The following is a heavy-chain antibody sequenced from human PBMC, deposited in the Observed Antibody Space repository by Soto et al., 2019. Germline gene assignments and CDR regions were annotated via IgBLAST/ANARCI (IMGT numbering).Heavy chain of an antibody. Sequence: PSETLSLTCTVSGGSISSGDYYWGWIRQPPGKGLEWIGYIYYSGSTYYNPSLKSRVTISVDTSKNQFSLKLSSVTAADTAVYYCARRFLELLPNNWFDPWGQGTLVTVPQ. D-gene: IGHD3-3*01. CDR2: IYYSGST. V-gene: IGHV4-30-4*01. CDR3: ARRFLELLPNNWFDP. J-gene: IGHJ5*02. CDR1: GGSISSGDYY.